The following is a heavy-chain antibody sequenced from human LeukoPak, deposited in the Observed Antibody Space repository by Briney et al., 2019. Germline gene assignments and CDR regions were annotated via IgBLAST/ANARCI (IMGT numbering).Heavy chain of an antibody. CDR1: GFTVSSNY. CDR2: IYSGGST. CDR3: AVVGATTDDY. V-gene: IGHV3-66*01. J-gene: IGHJ4*02. D-gene: IGHD1-26*01. Sequence: GGSLRLSCAASGFTVSSNYMSWVRQAPGKGLEWVSVIYSGGSTYYADSVKGRFTISRDISKNTLYLQMNRLRAEDTAVYYCAVVGATTDDYWGQGTLVTVSS.